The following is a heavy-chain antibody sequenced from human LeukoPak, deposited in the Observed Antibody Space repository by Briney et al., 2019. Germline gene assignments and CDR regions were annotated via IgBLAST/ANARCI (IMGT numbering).Heavy chain of an antibody. D-gene: IGHD6-13*01. J-gene: IGHJ4*02. CDR1: GFTFSDYY. CDR3: ASIAAAGHYYFDY. Sequence: GGSLRLSCAASGFTFSDYYMSWIRQAPGKGLEWVSYISSSGSTIYYADSVKGRFTISRDNAKNSLYLQMNSLRAEDTAVYYCASIAAAGHYYFDYWGQGTLVTVSS. V-gene: IGHV3-11*04. CDR2: ISSSGSTI.